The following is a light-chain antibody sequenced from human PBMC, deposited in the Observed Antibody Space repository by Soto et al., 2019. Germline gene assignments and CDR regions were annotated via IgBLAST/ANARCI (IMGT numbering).Light chain of an antibody. J-gene: IGKJ5*01. CDR1: QSVSSN. V-gene: IGKV3-20*01. CDR2: ATS. CDR3: QQYGSSPPIT. Sequence: EIVMTQSPATLSVSPGERATLSCRASQSVSSNLAWYQQKPGQAPRLLIFATSRRATGIPDRFSGSGSGTDFTLTISRLEPEDVAVYYCQQYGSSPPITFGQGTRLEIK.